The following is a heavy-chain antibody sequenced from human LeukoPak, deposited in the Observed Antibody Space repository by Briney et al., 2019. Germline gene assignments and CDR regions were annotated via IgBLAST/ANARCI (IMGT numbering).Heavy chain of an antibody. D-gene: IGHD6-19*01. Sequence: TSVKVSCRASGYTFTSYAMHWVRQAPGQGLEWMGWINPNSGGTNYAQKFQGWVAMTRDTSISTAYMELSRLRSDDTAVYYCARIAVADQWDYWGQGTLVTVSS. CDR3: ARIAVADQWDY. CDR2: INPNSGGT. J-gene: IGHJ4*02. CDR1: GYTFTSYA. V-gene: IGHV1-2*04.